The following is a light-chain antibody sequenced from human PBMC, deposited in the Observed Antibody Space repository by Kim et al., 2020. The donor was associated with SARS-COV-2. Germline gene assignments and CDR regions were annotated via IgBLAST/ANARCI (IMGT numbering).Light chain of an antibody. J-gene: IGLJ3*02. Sequence: SSELTQDPAVSVALGQTVRLTCQGDSLRNYYATWYQQRPGQAPVLVLYGKYNRPSWIPDRFSGSASGNTASLTITGGQAEDEADYYFNSRDSSGDHVVFG. V-gene: IGLV3-19*01. CDR2: GKY. CDR1: SLRNYY. CDR3: NSRDSSGDHVV.